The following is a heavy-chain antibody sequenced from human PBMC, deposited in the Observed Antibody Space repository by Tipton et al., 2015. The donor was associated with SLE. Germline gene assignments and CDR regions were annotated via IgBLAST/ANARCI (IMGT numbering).Heavy chain of an antibody. Sequence: QLVQSGAEVKKPGASVKVSCKASGYTFTRYGISWVRQAPGQGLEWMGWISAYNGNTNYAQKLQGRVTMTTDTSTSTAYMELRSLRSDDTAVYYCAVASGYQYHDAFDIWGQGTMVTVSS. D-gene: IGHD3-3*01. V-gene: IGHV1-18*01. CDR1: GYTFTRYG. J-gene: IGHJ3*02. CDR3: AVASGYQYHDAFDI. CDR2: ISAYNGNT.